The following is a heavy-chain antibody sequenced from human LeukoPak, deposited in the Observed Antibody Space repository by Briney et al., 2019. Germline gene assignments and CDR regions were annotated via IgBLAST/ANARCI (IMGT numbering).Heavy chain of an antibody. CDR3: ARAGILLWF. CDR1: GFTFSSYE. Sequence: GGSLRLSCAASGFTFSSYEMNWVRQAPGKGLEWVSYISSSGGTIYYADSVKGRFTISRDNAKNSLYLQMNSLRAEDTAVYYCARAGILLWFWGQGTLATVPS. D-gene: IGHD3-10*01. V-gene: IGHV3-48*03. CDR2: ISSSGGTI. J-gene: IGHJ4*02.